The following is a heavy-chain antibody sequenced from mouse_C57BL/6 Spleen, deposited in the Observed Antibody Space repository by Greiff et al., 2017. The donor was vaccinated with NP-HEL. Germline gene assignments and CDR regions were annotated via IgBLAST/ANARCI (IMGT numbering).Heavy chain of an antibody. CDR1: GYTFTSYT. Sequence: VQLQQSGAELARPGASVKMSCKASGYTFTSYTMHWVKQRPGQGLEWIGYINPSSGYTKYNQKFKDKATLTADKSSSTAYMQLSSLTSEDSAVYYCARLSSNYQFAYWGQGTLVTVSA. CDR2: INPSSGYT. D-gene: IGHD2-5*01. J-gene: IGHJ3*01. CDR3: ARLSSNYQFAY. V-gene: IGHV1-4*01.